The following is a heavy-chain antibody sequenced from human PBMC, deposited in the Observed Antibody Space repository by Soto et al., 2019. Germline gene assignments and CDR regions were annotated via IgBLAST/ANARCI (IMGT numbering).Heavy chain of an antibody. D-gene: IGHD1-26*01. CDR3: GRGRSGQIVVFY. J-gene: IGHJ4*02. V-gene: IGHV1-2*02. CDR2: IGPESGAT. CDR1: GYTFTGHY. Sequence: ASVKVSCKASGYTFTGHYIHWVRQAPEQVPEWMGEIGPESGATRYAKRFQGRVTMTRDMSITTVYMELNNLSPDDTAVYYCGRGRSGQIVVFYWGQGTPVTVS.